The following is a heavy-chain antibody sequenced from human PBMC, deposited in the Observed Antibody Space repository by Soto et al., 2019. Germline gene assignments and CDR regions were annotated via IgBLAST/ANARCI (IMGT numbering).Heavy chain of an antibody. CDR2: MNPNSGNT. J-gene: IGHJ5*02. CDR1: GYTFTSYD. Sequence: QVQLVQSGAEVKKPGASVKVSCKASGYTFTSYDINWVRQATGQGLEWMGWMNPNSGNTGYAQKFQGRVTMTRNTSISTADMELSSMRSADTAVYYCARVGTGAAWYQWFGPWGQGTLVTVSS. V-gene: IGHV1-8*01. D-gene: IGHD6-13*01. CDR3: ARVGTGAAWYQWFGP.